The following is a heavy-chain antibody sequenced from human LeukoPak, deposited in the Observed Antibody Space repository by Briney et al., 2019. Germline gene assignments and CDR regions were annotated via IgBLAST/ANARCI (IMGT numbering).Heavy chain of an antibody. D-gene: IGHD5-12*01. CDR2: IYYSGST. CDR3: ASGYRGSGLDYFDY. J-gene: IGHJ4*02. CDR1: GGSISSSSYY. Sequence: SETLSLTCTVSGGSISSSSYYWGWIRQPPGKGLEWIGSIYYSGSTYYNPSLKSRVTIFVDTSKNQFSLKLSSVTAADTAVYYCASGYRGSGLDYFDYWGQGTLVTVSS. V-gene: IGHV4-39*01.